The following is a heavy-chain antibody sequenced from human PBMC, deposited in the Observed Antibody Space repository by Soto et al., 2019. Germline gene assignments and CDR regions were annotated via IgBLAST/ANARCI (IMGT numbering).Heavy chain of an antibody. CDR1: GFTFSSYG. D-gene: IGHD3-10*01. CDR3: ARDLQYGSGAFDI. J-gene: IGHJ3*02. Sequence: GGSLRLSCAASGFTFSSYGMHWVRQAPGKGLEWVAVIWYDGSNKYYADSVKGRFTISRDNSKNTLYLQMNSLRAEDTAVYYCARDLQYGSGAFDIWGQGTMVTVSS. CDR2: IWYDGSNK. V-gene: IGHV3-33*01.